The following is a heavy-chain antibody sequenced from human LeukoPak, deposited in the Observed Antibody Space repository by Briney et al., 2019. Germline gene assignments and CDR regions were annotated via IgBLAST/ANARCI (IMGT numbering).Heavy chain of an antibody. D-gene: IGHD2-8*02. V-gene: IGHV3-11*05. CDR1: GFTFSDYY. Sequence: GGSLRLSCAASGFTFSDYYMSWIRQAPGKGLEWVSSISSSSSYIYYADSVKGRFTISRDNAKNSLYLQMNSLRVEDTALYYCARGRKTVVSRFDPWGQGTLVTVSS. CDR2: ISSSSSYI. J-gene: IGHJ5*02. CDR3: ARGRKTVVSRFDP.